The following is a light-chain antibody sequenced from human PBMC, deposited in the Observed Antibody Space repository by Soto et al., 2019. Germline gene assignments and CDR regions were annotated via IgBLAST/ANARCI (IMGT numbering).Light chain of an antibody. J-gene: IGKJ1*01. CDR1: QTIRSW. Sequence: DIQLTQSPSTLSGSVGDSVTITCRASQTIRSWLAWYQQKPGQAPRLLIYKASTVKSGVPARFSGSGSGTEFTLTISSLQPDDFATYYCQHYSSYSEAFGQGTKVDIK. V-gene: IGKV1-5*03. CDR2: KAS. CDR3: QHYSSYSEA.